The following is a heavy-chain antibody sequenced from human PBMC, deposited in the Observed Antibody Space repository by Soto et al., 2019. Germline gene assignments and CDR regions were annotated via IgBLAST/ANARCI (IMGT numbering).Heavy chain of an antibody. J-gene: IGHJ4*02. CDR1: GGSISSYF. CDR2: VYYTGTT. Sequence: PSETLSLTCTVSGGSISSYFYIWVRQPPGKGLEWIGSVYYTGTTDYNPSLKSRVTISVDTSKTQFSLRLRSVTAADTAVYYCARHGSYWGQGTLVTVSS. V-gene: IGHV4-59*08. CDR3: ARHGSY.